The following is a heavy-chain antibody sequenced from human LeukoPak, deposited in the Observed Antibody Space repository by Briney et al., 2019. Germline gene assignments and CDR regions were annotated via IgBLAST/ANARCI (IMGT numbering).Heavy chain of an antibody. CDR3: ARDSQFIGPLY. D-gene: IGHD5-24*01. J-gene: IGHJ4*02. V-gene: IGHV3-74*01. CDR2: IMSDGRST. Sequence: GGSLRLSCAASGFTFTTYGMHWVRQAPGKGLVWVSRIMSDGRSTYVDSVKGRFTISRDTAKNTLYLLMNSLRAEDTAVYYCARDSQFIGPLYWGQGNLVTVSS. CDR1: GFTFTTYG.